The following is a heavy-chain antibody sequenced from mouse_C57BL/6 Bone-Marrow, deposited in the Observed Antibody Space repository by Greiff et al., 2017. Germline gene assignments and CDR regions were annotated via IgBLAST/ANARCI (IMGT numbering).Heavy chain of an antibody. V-gene: IGHV1-81*01. CDR2: IYPRSGST. J-gene: IGHJ4*01. CDR3: ARVDYGGYARDY. Sequence: VQLLQSGAELARPGASVTLSCKASGYTFTSYGISWVKQTTGQGLEWIGAIYPRSGSTSYNEKFKGKATLTADKSSSTAYMELRSLTSEDSAVYFCARVDYGGYARDYWGQGTSVTVSS. CDR1: GYTFTSYG. D-gene: IGHD2-4*01.